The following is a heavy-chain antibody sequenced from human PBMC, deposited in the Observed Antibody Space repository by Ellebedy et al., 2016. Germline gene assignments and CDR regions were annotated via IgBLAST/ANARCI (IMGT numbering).Heavy chain of an antibody. V-gene: IGHV3-72*01. CDR1: GFTFSSSP. CDR3: ARALPSSR. CDR2: IRNKANSYTT. D-gene: IGHD6-13*01. Sequence: GGSLRLSCAASGFTFSSSPMNWVRQAPGKGLEWVGRIRNKANSYTTEYAASVKGRFSISRDDSKNSLYLQMNSLKTEDTAVYFCARALPSSRWGQGTLVTVSS. J-gene: IGHJ4*02.